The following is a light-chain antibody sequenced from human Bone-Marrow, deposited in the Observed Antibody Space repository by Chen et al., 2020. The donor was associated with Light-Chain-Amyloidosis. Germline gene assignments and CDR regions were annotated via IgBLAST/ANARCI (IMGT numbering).Light chain of an antibody. Sequence: QSALTQPASVSGSPVQSITISCTGTSSDVGGDNHVSWYQQHPAQAPKLMIYEVTNRPSWVPDRFSGSKSDNTASLTISGLQTEDEADYFCSSYTITNTLVFGSGTRVTVL. CDR1: SSDVGGDNH. J-gene: IGLJ1*01. CDR3: SSYTITNTLV. V-gene: IGLV2-14*01. CDR2: EVT.